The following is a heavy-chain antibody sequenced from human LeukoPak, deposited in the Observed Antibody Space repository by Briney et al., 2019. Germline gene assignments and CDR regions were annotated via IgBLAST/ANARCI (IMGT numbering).Heavy chain of an antibody. CDR2: IYYSGST. CDR1: GGSISSSSYY. Sequence: SETLSLTCTVSGGSISSSSYYWGWIRQPPGKGLEWIGSIYYSGSTYYNPSLKSRVTISADTSKNQFSLKLSSVTAADTAVYYCARHEPYQYYFDYWGQGTLVTVSS. CDR3: ARHEPYQYYFDY. V-gene: IGHV4-39*01. J-gene: IGHJ4*02. D-gene: IGHD1-14*01.